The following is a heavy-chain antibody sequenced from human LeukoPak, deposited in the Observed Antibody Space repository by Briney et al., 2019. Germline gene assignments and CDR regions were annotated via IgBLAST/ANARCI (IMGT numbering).Heavy chain of an antibody. CDR3: ARHKEVGDYYYFDY. D-gene: IGHD2/OR15-2a*01. CDR2: INLSGGST. CDR1: GYTFTSYY. Sequence: ASVKVSCKASGYTFTSYYMHWVRQAPGQGLEWMGIINLSGGSTSYTQKFQGRVTMTRDTSTTTVYMELSSLRSQDTAVYYCARHKEVGDYYYFDYWGQGTLVTVSS. J-gene: IGHJ4*02. V-gene: IGHV1-46*01.